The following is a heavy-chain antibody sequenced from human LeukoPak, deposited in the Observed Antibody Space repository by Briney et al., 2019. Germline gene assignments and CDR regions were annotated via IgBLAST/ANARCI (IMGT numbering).Heavy chain of an antibody. J-gene: IGHJ4*02. V-gene: IGHV3-9*01. Sequence: GGSLRLSCAASGFTFDDYAMHWVRQAPGKGLEWVSGISWNSGSIGYADSVKGRFTISRDNAKNSLYLQMNSLRAEDTAVYYCARGSYGDYEYWGQGILVTVFS. CDR1: GFTFDDYA. D-gene: IGHD4-17*01. CDR2: ISWNSGSI. CDR3: ARGSYGDYEY.